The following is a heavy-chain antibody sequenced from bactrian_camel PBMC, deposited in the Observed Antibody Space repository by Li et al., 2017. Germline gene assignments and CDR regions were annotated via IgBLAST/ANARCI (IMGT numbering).Heavy chain of an antibody. Sequence: DVQLVESGGGLVQPGGSLRLSCAASGFTFSSYDMHWVRQAPGKGLEWVSGITTGGGSTYYADSVKGRFTISRDNAKNTLYLQLNRLRTEDTALYYYATTRRLYGGPGLDYNYWGQGTQVTVS. V-gene: IGHV3S40*01. D-gene: IGHD2*01. CDR1: GFTFSSYD. CDR2: ITTGGGST. J-gene: IGHJ4*01. CDR3: ATTRRLYGGPGLDYNY.